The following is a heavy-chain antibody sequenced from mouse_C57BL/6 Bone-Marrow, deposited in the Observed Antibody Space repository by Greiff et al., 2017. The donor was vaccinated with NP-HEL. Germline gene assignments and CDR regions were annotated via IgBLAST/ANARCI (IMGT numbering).Heavy chain of an antibody. D-gene: IGHD2-12*01. Sequence: EVQLQQSGPELVKPGASVKISCKASGYTFTDYYMNWVKQSHGKSLEWIGDINPNNGGASYNQKFKGKATLTVDKSSSTAYMELRSLTSEDSAVYYCARRDYKGAMDYWGQGTSVTVSS. CDR1: GYTFTDYY. CDR3: ARRDYKGAMDY. J-gene: IGHJ4*01. V-gene: IGHV1-26*01. CDR2: INPNNGGA.